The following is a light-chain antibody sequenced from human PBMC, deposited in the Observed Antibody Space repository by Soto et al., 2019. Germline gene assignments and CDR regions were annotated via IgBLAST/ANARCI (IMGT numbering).Light chain of an antibody. CDR3: MQSLQKPST. V-gene: IGKV2-28*01. Sequence: VVTQSPRSLSVTPGEPASMSCRASQSLHSNGINYLHWYLQRPGQPPQLLIYLASNRASGVPDRFSGSGSGTEYTLRISRVEAEDVGVYYCMQSLQKPSTFGPGTKVDI. J-gene: IGKJ3*01. CDR2: LAS. CDR1: QSLHSNGINY.